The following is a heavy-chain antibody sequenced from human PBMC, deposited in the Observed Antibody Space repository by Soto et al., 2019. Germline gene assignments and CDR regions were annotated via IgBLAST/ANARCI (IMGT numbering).Heavy chain of an antibody. CDR3: ASHDWLAP. J-gene: IGHJ5*02. CDR1: GFSVSVDS. Sequence: GGSLRLSCAASGFSVSVDSMIWVRQAPGKGLEWVSLFYNTGYKHYADSVKGRFTISKDISKNTVYLQMNSLRAEDTAVYFCASHDWLAPWGQGTLVTVSS. V-gene: IGHV3-53*01. CDR2: FYNTGYK.